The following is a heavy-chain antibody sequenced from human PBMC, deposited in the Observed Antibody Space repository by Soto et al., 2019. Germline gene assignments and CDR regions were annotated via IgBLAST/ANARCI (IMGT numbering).Heavy chain of an antibody. V-gene: IGHV1-18*04. CDR2: ISSYNDNT. CDR1: AYAFSKYG. J-gene: IGHJ5*02. D-gene: IGHD3-16*01. CDR3: ASGSWGLHGDGFDP. Sequence: QPHLEQSGPEVKKPGASVKISCKASAYAFSKYGFNWVRRAPGQGLEWLAWISSYNDNTNYAQKFQGRVTVTKDTSTNTIYMDLRSLTSDDTAVYYCASGSWGLHGDGFDPWGQGTLVTVS.